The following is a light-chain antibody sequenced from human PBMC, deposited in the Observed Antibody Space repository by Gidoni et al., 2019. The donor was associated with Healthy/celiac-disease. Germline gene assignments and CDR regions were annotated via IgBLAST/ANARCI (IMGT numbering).Light chain of an antibody. CDR3: AAGDDSLNAWV. Sequence: QSVLTQPPSASGTPGQRVTISCSGSSSNIGSNTVNWYQQLPGTAPKLLIYSNNQRPSGVPDRFSGSKSGTSASLAISVLQSEDEADYYCAAGDDSLNAWVFGGGTKLTVL. CDR1: SSNIGSNT. CDR2: SNN. J-gene: IGLJ3*02. V-gene: IGLV1-44*01.